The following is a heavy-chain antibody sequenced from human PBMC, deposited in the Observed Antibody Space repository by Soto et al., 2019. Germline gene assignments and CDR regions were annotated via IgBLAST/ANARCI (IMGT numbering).Heavy chain of an antibody. J-gene: IGHJ4*02. Sequence: GGSLRLSCAASGFTFSSYWMSWVRQAPGKGLEWVANIKQDGSEKYYVDSVKGRFTISRDNAKNSLYLQMNSLRAEDTAVYYCASNSDYYDSSGYYYFDYLGQGTLVTVSS. CDR1: GFTFSSYW. CDR3: ASNSDYYDSSGYYYFDY. CDR2: IKQDGSEK. D-gene: IGHD3-22*01. V-gene: IGHV3-7*03.